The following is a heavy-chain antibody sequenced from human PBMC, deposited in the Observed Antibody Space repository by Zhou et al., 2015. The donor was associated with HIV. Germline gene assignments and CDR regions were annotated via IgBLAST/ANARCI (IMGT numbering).Heavy chain of an antibody. J-gene: IGHJ4*02. CDR2: VIPVFDSA. V-gene: IGHV1-69*06. D-gene: IGHD3-10*01. CDR3: ARGVSFRSLRGVIPQDY. CDR1: GAVFNTFN. Sequence: QVQLVQSGAELRKPGSSVKVSCKTYGAVFNTFNINWVRQAPGRGLEWMGGVIPVFDSADYARKFQGRVSITADTSSETGYMELKNLRSDDTAVYYCARGVSFRSLRGVIPQDYWGQGTLVTVSS.